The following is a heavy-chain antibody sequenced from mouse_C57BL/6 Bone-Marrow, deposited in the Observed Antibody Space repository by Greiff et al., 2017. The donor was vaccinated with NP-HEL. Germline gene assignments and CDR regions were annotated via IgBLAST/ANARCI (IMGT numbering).Heavy chain of an antibody. D-gene: IGHD2-1*01. V-gene: IGHV1-22*01. CDR1: GYTFTDYN. CDR2: INPNNGGT. CDR3: ARIIYYGILYYAMDY. J-gene: IGHJ4*01. Sequence: EVQLQESGPELVKPGASVKMSCKASGYTFTDYNMHWVKQSHGKSLEWIGYINPNNGGTSYNQKFKGKATLTVNKSSSTAYMELRSLTSEDSAVYYCARIIYYGILYYAMDYWGQGTSVTVSS.